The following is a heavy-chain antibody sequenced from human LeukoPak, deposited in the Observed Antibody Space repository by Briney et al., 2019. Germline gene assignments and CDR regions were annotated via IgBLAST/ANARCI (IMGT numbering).Heavy chain of an antibody. CDR1: GYTFTSYG. D-gene: IGHD2-2*01. CDR2: INPSGGST. Sequence: ASVKVSCKASGYTFTSYGISWVRQAPGQGLEWMGIINPSGGSTSYAQKFQGRVTMTRDTSTSTVYMELSSLRSEDTAVYYCATLSATVPRFDYWGQGTLVTVSS. J-gene: IGHJ4*02. CDR3: ATLSATVPRFDY. V-gene: IGHV1-46*01.